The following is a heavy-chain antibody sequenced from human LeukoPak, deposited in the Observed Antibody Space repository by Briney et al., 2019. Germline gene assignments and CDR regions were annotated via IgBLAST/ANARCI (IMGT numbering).Heavy chain of an antibody. CDR3: AKDPRVVYYDSSGPIDY. V-gene: IGHV3-23*01. CDR2: ISGSGGST. J-gene: IGHJ4*02. D-gene: IGHD3-22*01. CDR1: GFTFSSYA. Sequence: GGSLRLSCAASGFTFSSYAMSWVRQAPGKGLEWVSAISGSGGSTYYADSVKGRFTISRDNSKNTLYLQMNSLRAEDTAVYYCAKDPRVVYYDSSGPIDYWGQGTLVTVSS.